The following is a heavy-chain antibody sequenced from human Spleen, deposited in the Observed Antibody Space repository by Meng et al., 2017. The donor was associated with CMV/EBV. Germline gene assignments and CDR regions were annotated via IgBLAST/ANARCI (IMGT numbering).Heavy chain of an antibody. Sequence: ASVKVSCKASGYTFTSYDINWVRQATGQGLEWMGWMNPNSGNTGYAQKFQGRVTITRNTSISTAYMELSSLRSEDTAVYYCARDRGNYDSWNYWGQGTLVTVSS. D-gene: IGHD3-22*01. V-gene: IGHV1-8*03. J-gene: IGHJ4*02. CDR3: ARDRGNYDSWNY. CDR1: GYTFTSYD. CDR2: MNPNSGNT.